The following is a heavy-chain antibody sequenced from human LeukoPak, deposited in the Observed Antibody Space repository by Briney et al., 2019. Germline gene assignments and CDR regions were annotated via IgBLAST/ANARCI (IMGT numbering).Heavy chain of an antibody. CDR3: VRENNGIDY. CDR1: GFSISKHW. V-gene: IGHV3-74*03. Sequence: QPGVSLRLSCAVSGFSISKHWMDWVRQAPGKGPVWVSHLNGDGRTTYADSVKGRSTISRDNAKNTLYLQMDSLRAEDTAVYYCVRENNGIDYWGQGTLVTVSS. CDR2: LNGDGRT. D-gene: IGHD1-14*01. J-gene: IGHJ4*02.